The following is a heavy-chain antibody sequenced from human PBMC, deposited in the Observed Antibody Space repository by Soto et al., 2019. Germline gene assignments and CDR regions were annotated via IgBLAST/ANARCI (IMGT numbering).Heavy chain of an antibody. J-gene: IGHJ4*02. V-gene: IGHV1-24*01. CDR1: GKHNTELP. D-gene: IGHD6-13*01. CDR3: TSRLSAWYGLYYFHY. CDR2: FDPEDGER. Sequence: ASEKVSCKVSGKHNTELPMHWVRQATGKGLEWMGGFDPEDGERIYAQNFQGRVSMTEDTSTYTAYLELSSLRTEDTAVYYCTSRLSAWYGLYYFHYWGQGTRGTVSS.